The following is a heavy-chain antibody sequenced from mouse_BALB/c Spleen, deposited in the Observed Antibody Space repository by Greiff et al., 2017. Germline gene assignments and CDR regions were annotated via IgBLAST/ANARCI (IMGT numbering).Heavy chain of an antibody. CDR1: GYTFTSYT. D-gene: IGHD2-3*01. J-gene: IGHJ4*01. CDR3: ARCDGYCGGNAMDY. Sequence: QVQLQQSGAELARPGASVKMSCKASGYTFTSYTMHWVKQRPGQGLEWIGYINPSSGYTNYNQKFKDKATLTADKSSSTAYMQLSSLTSEDSAVYYCARCDGYCGGNAMDYWGQGTSVTVSS. CDR2: INPSSGYT. V-gene: IGHV1-4*01.